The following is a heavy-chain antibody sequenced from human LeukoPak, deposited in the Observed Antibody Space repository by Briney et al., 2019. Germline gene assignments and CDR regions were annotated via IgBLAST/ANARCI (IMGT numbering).Heavy chain of an antibody. V-gene: IGHV1-2*02. CDR1: GYTFTGYY. D-gene: IGHD4-11*01. J-gene: IGHJ6*03. Sequence: ASVKVSCKASGYTFTGYYMHWVRQAPGQGLEWMGWINPNSGGTNYAQKFQGRVTMTRDTSISTAYMELSRLRSVDTAVYYCARVRGDYPGHYYYMDVWGKGTTVTVSS. CDR2: INPNSGGT. CDR3: ARVRGDYPGHYYYMDV.